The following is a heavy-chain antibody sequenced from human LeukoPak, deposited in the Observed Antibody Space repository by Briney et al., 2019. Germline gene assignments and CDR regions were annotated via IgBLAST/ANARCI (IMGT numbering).Heavy chain of an antibody. CDR2: ISSSGSYI. CDR3: AKGSGVYYYGSGGLFDY. Sequence: GRSLRLSCAASGFTFRTYGMNWVRQAPGKGLEWVSFISSSGSYIYYADSVKGRFTISRDNSKNTLYLQMNSLRAEDTAVYYCAKGSGVYYYGSGGLFDYWGQGTLVTVSS. D-gene: IGHD3-10*01. V-gene: IGHV3-23*01. J-gene: IGHJ4*02. CDR1: GFTFRTYG.